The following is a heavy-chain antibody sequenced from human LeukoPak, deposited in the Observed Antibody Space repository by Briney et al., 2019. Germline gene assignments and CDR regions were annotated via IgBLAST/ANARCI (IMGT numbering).Heavy chain of an antibody. CDR3: ARVGSSGYEVYYFDY. D-gene: IGHD5-12*01. Sequence: ASVKVSCKASGYTFTSYGISWVRQAPGQGFEWMGWISAYNGNTNYAQKLQGRVTMTTDTSTSTAYMELRSLRSDDTAVYYCARVGSSGYEVYYFDYWGQGTLVTVSS. J-gene: IGHJ4*02. V-gene: IGHV1-18*01. CDR2: ISAYNGNT. CDR1: GYTFTSYG.